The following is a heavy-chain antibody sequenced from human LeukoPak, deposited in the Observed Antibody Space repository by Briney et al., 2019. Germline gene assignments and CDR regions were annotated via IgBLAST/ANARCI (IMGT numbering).Heavy chain of an antibody. CDR2: ISAYNGNT. CDR3: ARSKKVVPAATYYFDY. V-gene: IGHV1-18*01. D-gene: IGHD2-2*01. Sequence: ASVKVSCKASGYTFTSYGISWVRQAPGQGLEWMGWISAYNGNTNYAQKLQGRVTMTTDTSTSTAYMELRSLRSDDTAVYYCARSKKVVPAATYYFDYWGQGTLVTVSS. J-gene: IGHJ4*02. CDR1: GYTFTSYG.